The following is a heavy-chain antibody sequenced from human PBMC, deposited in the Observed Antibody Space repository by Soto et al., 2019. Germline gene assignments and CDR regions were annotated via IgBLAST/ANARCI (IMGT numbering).Heavy chain of an antibody. CDR2: ISGSGGST. V-gene: IGHV3-23*01. D-gene: IGHD6-19*01. CDR1: GFTFSSYA. CDR3: AESPYSSGWYDWYFDV. Sequence: EVQLLESGGGLVQPGGSLRLSCAASGFTFSSYAMSWVRQAPGKGLEWVSAISGSGGSTYYADSVKGRFTISRDNSKNTLYLQMNSLRAEDTAVYYCAESPYSSGWYDWYFDVWGRGTLVTVSS. J-gene: IGHJ2*01.